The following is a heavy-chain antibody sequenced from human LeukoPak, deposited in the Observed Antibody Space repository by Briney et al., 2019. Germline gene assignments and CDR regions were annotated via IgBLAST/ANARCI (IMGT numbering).Heavy chain of an antibody. CDR1: GFTFSTYA. CDR3: ARDNWSFDY. D-gene: IGHD1-20*01. Sequence: PGRSLRLSCAASGFTFSTYATHWVRQAPGRGLEWVAVISYDGSNEYYADSVKGRFTISRDNSKNTLYLQVNSLRAEDTAVYYCARDNWSFDYWGQGTLVTVSS. CDR2: ISYDGSNE. J-gene: IGHJ4*02. V-gene: IGHV3-30-3*01.